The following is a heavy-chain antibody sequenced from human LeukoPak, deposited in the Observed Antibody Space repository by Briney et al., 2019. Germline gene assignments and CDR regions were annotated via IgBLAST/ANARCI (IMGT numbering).Heavy chain of an antibody. Sequence: GGSLILSCEVSGFTFSNFEMAWVRQGPGMGLEWLAYINDGGNIIRYADTVRGRFTISRDSVKKSGFLQMNSLRVDDTAIYYCAGGPQFSGSHGFWGQGTLVTVSS. D-gene: IGHD1-26*01. J-gene: IGHJ4*02. CDR3: AGGPQFSGSHGF. V-gene: IGHV3-48*03. CDR2: INDGGNII. CDR1: GFTFSNFE.